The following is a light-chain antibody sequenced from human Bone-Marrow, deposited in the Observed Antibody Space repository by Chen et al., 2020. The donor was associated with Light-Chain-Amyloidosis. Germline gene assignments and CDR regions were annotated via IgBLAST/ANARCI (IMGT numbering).Light chain of an antibody. CDR3: QVWDRSSDRPV. CDR1: NIGSTS. Sequence: SYVLTQPSSVSVAPGQTATIACGGNNIGSTSVHWYQQTPGQAPLLVVYEDSDRPSGIPERLSGSNSGNTATLPISRVEAGDEAAYYCQVWDRSSDRPVFGGGTKLTVL. J-gene: IGLJ3*02. CDR2: EDS. V-gene: IGLV3-21*02.